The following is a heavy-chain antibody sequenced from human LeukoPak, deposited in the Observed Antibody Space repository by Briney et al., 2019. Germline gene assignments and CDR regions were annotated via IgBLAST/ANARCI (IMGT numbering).Heavy chain of an antibody. CDR2: LHPADSDT. V-gene: IGHV5-51*01. J-gene: IGHJ5*01. Sequence: GESLKISGKVSGYSFSNNWIGWVRQMPGEGLEWMGILHPADSDTRYNPSFGGQVTFSADKSISTAYLQWTSVKASDTAMYYCAKQGDGGLFDSWGQGTLVTVSS. CDR1: GYSFSNNW. CDR3: AKQGDGGLFDS. D-gene: IGHD3-16*01.